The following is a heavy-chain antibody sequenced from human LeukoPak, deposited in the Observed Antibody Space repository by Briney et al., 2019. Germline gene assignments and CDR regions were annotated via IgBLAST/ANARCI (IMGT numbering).Heavy chain of an antibody. D-gene: IGHD6-13*01. Sequence: SETLSLTCTVSGGSISSYYWSWIRQPAGKGLEWIGRIYSTGSTNYNSSLKSRVTMSVDTSKNQSSLRLRSVTAADTAVYYCARQIASAGTAGFDFWGQGALVTVSS. CDR1: GGSISSYY. CDR3: ARQIASAGTAGFDF. CDR2: IYSTGST. J-gene: IGHJ4*02. V-gene: IGHV4-4*07.